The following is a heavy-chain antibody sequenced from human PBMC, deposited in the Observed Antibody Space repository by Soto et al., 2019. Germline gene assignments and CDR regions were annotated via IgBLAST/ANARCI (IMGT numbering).Heavy chain of an antibody. CDR1: GFDFSNDN. J-gene: IGHJ6*02. V-gene: IGHV3-48*02. CDR2: ISNTARTI. D-gene: IGHD1-1*01. Sequence: EVQVVESGGGLIQPGGSLRLSCAGSGFDFSNDNMDWVRQAPGKGLEWISYISNTARTIFYADSVKGRFTISRVNARKSLFLQMNSLRDEDTAVYYCARDGSRGYDMDVWGQGTTVTVSS. CDR3: ARDGSRGYDMDV.